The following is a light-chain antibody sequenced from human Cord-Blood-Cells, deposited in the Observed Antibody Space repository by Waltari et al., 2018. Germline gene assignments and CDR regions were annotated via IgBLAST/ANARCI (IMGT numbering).Light chain of an antibody. CDR1: SSDVGGYNY. V-gene: IGLV2-8*01. J-gene: IGLJ1*01. CDR2: EVS. Sequence: QSALTQPPSASGSPGQSVTIFCTGTSSDVGGYNYVSWYQQHPGKAPKLMMCEVSKRPSVVPYRFSGSKSGNTASLTVSGLQAEDEADYYCSSYAGSISYVFGTGTKVTVL. CDR3: SSYAGSISYV.